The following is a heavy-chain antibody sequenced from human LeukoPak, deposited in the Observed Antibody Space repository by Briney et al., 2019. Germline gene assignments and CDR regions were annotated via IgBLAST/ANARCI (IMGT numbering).Heavy chain of an antibody. CDR1: GFTFSSYG. CDR2: IWYDGSNK. J-gene: IGHJ4*02. D-gene: IGHD6-19*01. CDR3: ARDTYIAVAGYLTLDY. Sequence: GGSLRLSCAASGFTFSSYGMHWVRQAPGKGLEWVAVIWYDGSNKYYADSVKGRFTISRDNSKNTLYLQMNSLRAEDTAVYYCARDTYIAVAGYLTLDYWGQGTLVTVSS. V-gene: IGHV3-33*01.